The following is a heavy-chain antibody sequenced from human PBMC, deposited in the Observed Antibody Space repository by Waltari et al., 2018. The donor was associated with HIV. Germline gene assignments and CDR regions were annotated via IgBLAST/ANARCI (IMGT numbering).Heavy chain of an antibody. J-gene: IGHJ5*02. CDR2: ITPVNAST. V-gene: IGHV1-3*01. CDR1: GKTFTTYV. D-gene: IGHD6-6*01. Sequence: QVQFVQSGAEVKKPGASVNLSCEVSGKTFTTYVVHWLRQAPGHRPEWMGCITPVNASTQVAPQVQGRRNFTIDTSAHVAYMALRALRFEDTAVYYCARGAYSRRTSTSSRLWASWGQGTPVTVSS. CDR3: ARGAYSRRTSTSSRLWAS.